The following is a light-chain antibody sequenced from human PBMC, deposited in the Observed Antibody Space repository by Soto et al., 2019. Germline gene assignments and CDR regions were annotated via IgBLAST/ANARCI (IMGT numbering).Light chain of an antibody. J-gene: IGLJ3*02. CDR3: AAWDDNLSGV. CDR1: SSNIGSHA. V-gene: IGLV1-44*01. CDR2: SNN. Sequence: QSVLSQPPSASGTPGQTVTISCSGSSSNIGSHAVNWYQQVPGRAPKFLISSNNLRPSGVPDRFSVSKSGTSASLAISGLQSDDEADYYCAAWDDNLSGVFGGGTKLTVL.